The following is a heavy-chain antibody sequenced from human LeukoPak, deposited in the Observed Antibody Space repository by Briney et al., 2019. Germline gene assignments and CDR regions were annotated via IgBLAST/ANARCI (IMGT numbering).Heavy chain of an antibody. CDR2: IYYTGST. J-gene: IGHJ4*02. CDR1: GGSISSYF. V-gene: IGHV4-59*01. Sequence: PSETLSLTCTVSGGSISSYFWSWIRQPPGKKLEWVGYIYYTGSTNYNPSLKSRVTISVDTSKNQFSLKLNSMTAADTAVYYCARAPRWSGSTSFFDYWGQGTLVTVSS. D-gene: IGHD3-10*02. CDR3: ARAPRWSGSTSFFDY.